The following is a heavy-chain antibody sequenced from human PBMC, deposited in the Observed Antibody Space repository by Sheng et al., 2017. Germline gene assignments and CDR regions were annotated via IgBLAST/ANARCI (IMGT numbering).Heavy chain of an antibody. Sequence: QVKLVESGGGVVRPGRSLRLSCAASGFTFNNYPMNWVRQAPGKGLEWLAVISYDGDRAHYADSVKDRFTISRDNSKSTVFLQLNSLRVKDTAVYYCAREGAIGVAAAGYLDFWGQGT. CDR1: GFTFNNYP. J-gene: IGHJ4*02. CDR3: AREGAIGVAAAGYLDF. D-gene: IGHD6-13*01. V-gene: IGHV3-30*01. CDR2: ISYDGDRA.